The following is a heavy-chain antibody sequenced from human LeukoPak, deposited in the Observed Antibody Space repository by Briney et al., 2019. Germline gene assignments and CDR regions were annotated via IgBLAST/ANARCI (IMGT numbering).Heavy chain of an antibody. CDR2: GGST. CDR3: ARDLGCSGGSCYYGMDV. J-gene: IGHJ6*02. Sequence: GGSTSYAQKFQGRVTMTRDTSTSTVYMDLSSLRSEDTAVYYCARDLGCSGGSCYYGMDVWGQGTTVTVSS. V-gene: IGHV1-46*01. D-gene: IGHD2-15*01.